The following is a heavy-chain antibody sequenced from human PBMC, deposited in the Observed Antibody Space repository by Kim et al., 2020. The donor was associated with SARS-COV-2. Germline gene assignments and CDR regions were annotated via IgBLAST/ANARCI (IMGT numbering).Heavy chain of an antibody. J-gene: IGHJ1*01. V-gene: IGHV3-23*01. Sequence: VKGRFTISRDNSKNTLYLQMNSLRAEDTAVYYCASLYYDILTGYHGYFQHWGQGTLVTVSS. D-gene: IGHD3-9*01. CDR3: ASLYYDILTGYHGYFQH.